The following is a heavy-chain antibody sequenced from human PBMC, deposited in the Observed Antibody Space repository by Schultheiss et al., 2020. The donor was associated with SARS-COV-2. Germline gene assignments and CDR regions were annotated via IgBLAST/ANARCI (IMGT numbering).Heavy chain of an antibody. J-gene: IGHJ4*02. CDR3: ARRYSNFDY. D-gene: IGHD2-15*01. CDR1: GYSISSGYY. V-gene: IGHV4-38-2*01. CDR2: IYHSGST. Sequence: SETLSLTCAVSGYSISSGYYWGWIRQPPGKGLEWIGSIYHSGSTYYNPSLKSRVTISVDTSKNQFSLKLSSVTAADTAVYYCARRYSNFDYWGQGTLVTVSS.